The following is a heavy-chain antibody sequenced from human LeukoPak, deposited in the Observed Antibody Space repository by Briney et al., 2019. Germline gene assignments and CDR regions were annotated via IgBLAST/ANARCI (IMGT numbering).Heavy chain of an antibody. J-gene: IGHJ6*02. V-gene: IGHV3-30-3*01. Sequence: GGSLRLSCAASGFTFSSYAMHWVRQAPGKGLEWVAVISYDGSNKYYADSVKGRFTISRDNSKNTLYLQMNSLRAEDTAVYYCARTGGYSSSWYRYYYYGMDVWGQGTTVTVSS. CDR2: ISYDGSNK. D-gene: IGHD6-13*01. CDR1: GFTFSSYA. CDR3: ARTGGYSSSWYRYYYYGMDV.